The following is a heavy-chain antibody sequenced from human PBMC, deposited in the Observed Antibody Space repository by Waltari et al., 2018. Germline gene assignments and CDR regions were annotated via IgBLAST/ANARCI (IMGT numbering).Heavy chain of an antibody. CDR3: ARGGPPNPQGDAFDI. J-gene: IGHJ3*02. V-gene: IGHV3-13*01. Sequence: EVQLVESGGGLVQPGGSLRLSCAASGFTFSSYDMHWVRQATGKGLEWVSAIGTAGDTYYPGSVKGRFTISRENAKNSLYLQMNSLRSEDTAVYYCARGGPPNPQGDAFDIWGQGTMVTVSS. CDR1: GFTFSSYD. D-gene: IGHD7-27*01. CDR2: IGTAGDT.